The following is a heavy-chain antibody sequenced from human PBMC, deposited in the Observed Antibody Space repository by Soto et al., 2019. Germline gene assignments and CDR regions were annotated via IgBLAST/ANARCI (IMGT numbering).Heavy chain of an antibody. J-gene: IGHJ6*02. CDR2: VDPSDSYI. CDR1: GYSLATYW. CDR3: ARLGDCSGGSCFSRYYYHGMDV. D-gene: IGHD2-15*01. Sequence: GESLKISCKSSGYSLATYWVTWVRQMPGKGLEWMGRVDPSDSYINYSPSFQGRVTISADKSLNTAYLQWSSLEASDTAMYYCARLGDCSGGSCFSRYYYHGMDVWGQGTTVTVSS. V-gene: IGHV5-10-1*01.